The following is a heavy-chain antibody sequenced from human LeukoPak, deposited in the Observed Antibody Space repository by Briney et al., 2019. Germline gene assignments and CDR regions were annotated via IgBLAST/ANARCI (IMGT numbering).Heavy chain of an antibody. CDR2: ISSNGGST. CDR1: GFTFSSYA. Sequence: PGGSLRLSCAASGFTFSSYAMHWVRQAPGKGLEYVSAISSNGGSTYYANSVKGRFTISRDNSKNALYLQMGSLRAEDVAVYYCASGLAFDYWGQGTLVTVSS. D-gene: IGHD3/OR15-3a*01. V-gene: IGHV3-64*01. CDR3: ASGLAFDY. J-gene: IGHJ4*02.